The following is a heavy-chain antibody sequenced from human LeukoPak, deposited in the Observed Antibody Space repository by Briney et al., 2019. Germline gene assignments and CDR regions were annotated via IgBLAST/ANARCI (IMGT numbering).Heavy chain of an antibody. Sequence: SQTLSLTCTVSGGSISSGGYYWSWICQHPGKGLEWIGYIYYSGSTYYNPSLTSRVSISVDTSKNHFSLKLSSVTAADTAVYYCARSTRSGYYPDYYYYYGMDVWGQGTTVTVSS. CDR1: GGSISSGGYY. V-gene: IGHV4-31*03. J-gene: IGHJ6*02. CDR3: ARSTRSGYYPDYYYYYGMDV. CDR2: IYYSGST. D-gene: IGHD3-3*01.